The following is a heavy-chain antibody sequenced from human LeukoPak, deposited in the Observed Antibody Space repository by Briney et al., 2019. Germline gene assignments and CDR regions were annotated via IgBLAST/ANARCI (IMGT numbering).Heavy chain of an antibody. V-gene: IGHV4-30-4*01. Sequence: SETLSLTCTVSGGSISSGDYYWGWIRQPPGKGLEWIGYIYYSGSTYYNPSLKSRVTISVDTSKNQFSLKLSSVTAADTAVYYCARDSPIVATINDYYYGMDVWGQGTTVTVSS. J-gene: IGHJ6*02. CDR3: ARDSPIVATINDYYYGMDV. CDR1: GGSISSGDYY. D-gene: IGHD5-12*01. CDR2: IYYSGST.